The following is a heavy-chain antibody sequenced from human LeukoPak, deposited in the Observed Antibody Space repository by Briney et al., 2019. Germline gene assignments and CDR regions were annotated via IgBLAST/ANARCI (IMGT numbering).Heavy chain of an antibody. CDR3: ARGLDFWSGFWFDP. D-gene: IGHD3-3*01. J-gene: IGHJ5*02. V-gene: IGHV4-34*01. CDR1: GGSFSGYY. Sequence: SETLSLTCAVYGGSFSGYYWSWIRQPPGKGLEWIGEINHSGSTNYNPSLKSRVTISVDTSKNQFSLKLSSVTAADTAAYYCARGLDFWSGFWFDPWGQGTLVTVSS. CDR2: INHSGST.